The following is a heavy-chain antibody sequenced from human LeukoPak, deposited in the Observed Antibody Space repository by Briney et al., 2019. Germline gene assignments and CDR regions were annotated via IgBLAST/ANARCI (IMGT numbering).Heavy chain of an antibody. CDR2: ISGRDGST. CDR3: AKDRYGDSTQDAFDI. V-gene: IGHV3-23*01. J-gene: IGHJ4*02. D-gene: IGHD4-17*01. CDR1: GFTFSSYA. Sequence: GGSLRLSCAASGFTFSSYAMSWVRQAPGKGLEWVSAISGRDGSTKYADSVKGRFTISRDTSKNTLYLQMNSLRAEDTAVYYCAKDRYGDSTQDAFDIWGQGTLVTVSS.